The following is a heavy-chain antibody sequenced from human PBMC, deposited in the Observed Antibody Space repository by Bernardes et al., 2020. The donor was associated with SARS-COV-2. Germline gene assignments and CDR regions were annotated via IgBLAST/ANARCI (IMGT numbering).Heavy chain of an antibody. V-gene: IGHV3-43*01. Sequence: GGSLRLSCAASGFTFDDYTMHWVRQAPGKGLEWVSLISWDGGSTYYADSVKGRFTISRDNSKNSLYLQMNSLRTEDTALYYCAKDLVPVSYYYGMDVWGQGTTVTVSS. CDR1: GFTFDDYT. J-gene: IGHJ6*02. CDR2: ISWDGGST. D-gene: IGHD2-2*01. CDR3: AKDLVPVSYYYGMDV.